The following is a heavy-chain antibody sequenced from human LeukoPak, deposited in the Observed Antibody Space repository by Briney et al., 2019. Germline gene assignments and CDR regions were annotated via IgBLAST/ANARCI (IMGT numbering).Heavy chain of an antibody. CDR2: ISASGSST. J-gene: IGHJ6*03. D-gene: IGHD5-18*01. CDR1: GFTFSDYA. Sequence: GGSLRLSCAASGFTFSDYAMSWVRQAPGKGLEWVSAISASGSSTYYADSVKGRFTISRDSSKNTLYLQMNSLKTEDTAVYYCTTESQYTYGYGYYHYYMDVWGKGTTVTVSS. V-gene: IGHV3-23*01. CDR3: TTESQYTYGYGYYHYYMDV.